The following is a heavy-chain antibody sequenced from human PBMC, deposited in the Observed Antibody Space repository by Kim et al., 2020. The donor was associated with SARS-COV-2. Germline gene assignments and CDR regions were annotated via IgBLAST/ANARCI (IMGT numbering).Heavy chain of an antibody. V-gene: IGHV3-30*07. J-gene: IGHJ4*02. CDR3: ARDSSRSGYGNFDY. D-gene: IGHD6-25*01. Sequence: ADAVEGRFTISRDNSYKTLYLQMNSLRAEDTAVYYWARDSSRSGYGNFDYWGQGTLVTVSS.